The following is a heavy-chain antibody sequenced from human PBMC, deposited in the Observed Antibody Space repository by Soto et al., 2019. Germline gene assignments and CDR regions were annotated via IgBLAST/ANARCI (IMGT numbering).Heavy chain of an antibody. J-gene: IGHJ6*02. V-gene: IGHV3-30*14. D-gene: IGHD2-8*01. CDR3: ARLPLGVSDDYYNGMDA. CDR2: ISYDGRHK. CDR1: GIIFSSYA. Sequence: LRLSCAASGIIFSSYAMHWVRQAPGKGLEWVAVISYDGRHKYYADSVKGRFTISRDNSDNTLYLQMNSLRGDDTTVYYCARLPLGVSDDYYNGMDAWGQGTTVTVSS.